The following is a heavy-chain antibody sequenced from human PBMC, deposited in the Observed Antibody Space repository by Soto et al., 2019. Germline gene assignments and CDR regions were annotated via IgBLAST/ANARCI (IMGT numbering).Heavy chain of an antibody. V-gene: IGHV1-2*02. CDR1: GYPVTAYY. D-gene: IGHD3-3*01. J-gene: IGHJ3*02. CDR2: INPATGAA. Sequence: QLHLVQSGAVVKKPGASVTVSCSASGYPVTAYYMHWVRQAPGRGLEWMGGINPATGAAKYTQTFRGRVTQARDTSPGTSFMELSGLTTEATAVFYCARGGGVGVAGSAAFDMWGQGTLGTVSS. CDR3: ARGGGVGVAGSAAFDM.